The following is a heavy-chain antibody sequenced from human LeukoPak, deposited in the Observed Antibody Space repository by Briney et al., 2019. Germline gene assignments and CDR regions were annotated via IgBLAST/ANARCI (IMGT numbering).Heavy chain of an antibody. CDR2: INHSGST. Sequence: SETLSLTCTVSGGSISSYYWSWIRQPPGKGLEWIGEINHSGSTNYNPSLKSRVTISVDTSKNQFSLKLSSVTAADTAVYYCARDRRRQYYYDSSGYPRFDPWGQGTLVTVSS. CDR3: ARDRRRQYYYDSSGYPRFDP. J-gene: IGHJ5*02. D-gene: IGHD3-22*01. V-gene: IGHV4-34*01. CDR1: GGSISSYY.